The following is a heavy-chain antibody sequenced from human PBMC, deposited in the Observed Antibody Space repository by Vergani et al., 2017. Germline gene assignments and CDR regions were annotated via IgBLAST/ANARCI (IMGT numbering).Heavy chain of an antibody. CDR3: ARAPDYYGSGSYLGLVSLDAFDI. CDR1: GGSISSGGYY. J-gene: IGHJ3*02. Sequence: QVQLQESGPGLVKPSQTLSLTCTVSGGSISSGGYYWSWIRQHPGKGLEWIGYIYYSGSTYYNPSLKSRVTISVDTSKNQFSLKLSSVTAADTAVYYCARAPDYYGSGSYLGLVSLDAFDIWGQGTMVTVSS. CDR2: IYYSGST. V-gene: IGHV4-31*03. D-gene: IGHD3-10*01.